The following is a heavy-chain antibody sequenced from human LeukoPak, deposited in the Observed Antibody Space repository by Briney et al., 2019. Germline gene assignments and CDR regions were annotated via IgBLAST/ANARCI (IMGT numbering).Heavy chain of an antibody. D-gene: IGHD2-2*01. J-gene: IGHJ4*02. CDR1: GFTFSNYE. CDR3: ARDRSSTTSCPDY. V-gene: IGHV3-33*08. Sequence: TGGSLRLSCATSGFTFSNYEMNWVRQAPGKGLEWVAVIWHDGSNKHYADSVRGRFTISRDNSKNTLYLQMNSLRVEDTAVYYCARDRSSTTSCPDYWGQGTLVTVSS. CDR2: IWHDGSNK.